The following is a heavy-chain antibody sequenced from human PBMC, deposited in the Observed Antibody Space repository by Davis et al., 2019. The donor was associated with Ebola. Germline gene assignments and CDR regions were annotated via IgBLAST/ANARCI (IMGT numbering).Heavy chain of an antibody. CDR1: GFTFSSYA. V-gene: IGHV3-30*04. D-gene: IGHD2-15*01. Sequence: PGGSLRLSCAASGFTFSSYAMHWVRQAPGKGLEWVAVISYDGSNKYYADSVKGRFTISRDNSKNTLYLQMNSLRAEDTAVYYCARERIVVVVAANGDYYYYGMDVWGKGTTVTVSS. CDR3: ARERIVVVVAANGDYYYYGMDV. CDR2: ISYDGSNK. J-gene: IGHJ6*04.